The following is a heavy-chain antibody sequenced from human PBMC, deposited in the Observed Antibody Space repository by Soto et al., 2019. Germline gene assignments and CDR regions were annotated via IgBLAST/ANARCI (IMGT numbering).Heavy chain of an antibody. CDR1: GGSISSGGYY. V-gene: IGHV4-31*03. D-gene: IGHD5-18*01. CDR2: IYYSGST. Sequence: TSETLSLTCTVSGGSISSGGYYWSWIRQHPGKGLEWIGYIYYSGSTYYNPSLKSRVTISVDTSKNQFSLKLSSVTAADTAVYYCARDRAMGYWNYFDYWGQGTLVTVSS. CDR3: ARDRAMGYWNYFDY. J-gene: IGHJ4*02.